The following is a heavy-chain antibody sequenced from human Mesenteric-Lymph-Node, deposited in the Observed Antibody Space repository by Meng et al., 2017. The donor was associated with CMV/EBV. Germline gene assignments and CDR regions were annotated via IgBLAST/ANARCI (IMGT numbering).Heavy chain of an antibody. D-gene: IGHD6-13*01. Sequence: GGSLRLSCAASGFTFSSYAMHWVRQAPGKGLEWVAVISYDGSNKYYADSVKGRFTISRDNSKNTLYLQMNSLRAEETAVYYCAKPRPRGQQLVYYFDYWGQGTLVTVSS. V-gene: IGHV3-30-3*01. CDR2: ISYDGSNK. J-gene: IGHJ4*02. CDR3: AKPRPRGQQLVYYFDY. CDR1: GFTFSSYA.